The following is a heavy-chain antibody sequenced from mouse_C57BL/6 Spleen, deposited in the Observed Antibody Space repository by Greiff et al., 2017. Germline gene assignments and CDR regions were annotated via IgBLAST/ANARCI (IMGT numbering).Heavy chain of an antibody. CDR1: GFTFSSYG. CDR2: ISSGGSYT. Sequence: EVKVVESGGDLVKPGGSLKLSCAASGFTFSSYGMSWVRQTPDKRLEWVATISSGGSYTYYPDSVKGRFTISRDNAKNTLYLQMSSLKSEDTAMYYCAREHGSSFDYWGQGTTLTVSS. D-gene: IGHD1-1*01. CDR3: AREHGSSFDY. V-gene: IGHV5-6*01. J-gene: IGHJ2*01.